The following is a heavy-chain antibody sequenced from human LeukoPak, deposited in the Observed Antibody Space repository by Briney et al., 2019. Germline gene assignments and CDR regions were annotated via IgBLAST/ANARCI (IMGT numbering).Heavy chain of an antibody. Sequence: GGSLRLSCAASGFTFSDYYMSWVRQAPGKGLEWVSYISSSGSTIYYADSVKGRFTISRDNAKNSLYLQMNSLRAEDTAVYYCARLNPTGGSGSYYRSGAYGMGVWGQGTTVTVSS. V-gene: IGHV3-11*01. CDR3: ARLNPTGGSGSYYRSGAYGMGV. CDR1: GFTFSDYY. J-gene: IGHJ6*02. CDR2: ISSSGSTI. D-gene: IGHD3-10*01.